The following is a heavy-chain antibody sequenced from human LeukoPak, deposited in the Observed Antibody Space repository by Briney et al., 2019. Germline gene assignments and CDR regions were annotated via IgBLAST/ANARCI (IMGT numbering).Heavy chain of an antibody. CDR3: AREGFMTDAFDI. CDR1: GGTFSSYA. V-gene: IGHV1-69*05. D-gene: IGHD3-16*01. Sequence: ASVKVSRKASGGTFSSYAISWVRQAPGQGLEWMGRIIPIFGTANYAQKFQGRVTITTDESTSTAYMELSSLRSEDTAVYYCAREGFMTDAFDIWGQGTMVTVSS. J-gene: IGHJ3*02. CDR2: IIPIFGTA.